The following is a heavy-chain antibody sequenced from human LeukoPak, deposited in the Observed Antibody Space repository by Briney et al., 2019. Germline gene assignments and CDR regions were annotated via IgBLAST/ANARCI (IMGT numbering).Heavy chain of an antibody. CDR1: GFTLSSYS. J-gene: IGHJ6*03. D-gene: IGHD3-22*01. CDR2: ISSRSAFI. Sequence: PGGSLRLSCEASGFTLSSYSMNWVRQAPGKGLEWLLYISSRSAFIYYADSVKGRFTISRDNANNSLYLQMNSLSPEDTAVYYCARDAYYYDSSEPYIYYSYYYYMDVWGKGTPVTVSS. CDR3: ARDAYYYDSSEPYIYYSYYYYMDV. V-gene: IGHV3-48*01.